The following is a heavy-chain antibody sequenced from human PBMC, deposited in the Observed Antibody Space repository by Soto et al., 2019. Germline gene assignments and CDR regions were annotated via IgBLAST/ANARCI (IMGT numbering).Heavy chain of an antibody. V-gene: IGHV4-39*01. CDR2: IYYSGST. CDR1: GGSISSSSYY. CDR3: ARHAVVVTAIPKGAFDY. Sequence: KPSETLSLTCTVSGGSISSSSYYWGWIRQPPGKGLEWIGSIYYSGSTYYNPSLKSRVTISVDTSKNQFSLKLSSVTAADTAVYYCARHAVVVTAIPKGAFDYWGQGTLVTVSS. J-gene: IGHJ4*02. D-gene: IGHD2-21*02.